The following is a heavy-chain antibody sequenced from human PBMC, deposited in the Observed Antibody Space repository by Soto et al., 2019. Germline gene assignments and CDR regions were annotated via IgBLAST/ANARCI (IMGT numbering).Heavy chain of an antibody. CDR2: INRDGSRT. V-gene: IGHV3-74*01. Sequence: EVQLVESGGNVLQPGGSLRLSCAASGFISSSYWMHWVRQAPGKGLVWVSRINRDGSRTDYADSVKDRFAVSRDNAKNTVLLQMNSLRADDTAVYYCARGVNGYYYVDYGGQGTLVTVSS. J-gene: IGHJ4*02. D-gene: IGHD2-8*01. CDR3: ARGVNGYYYVDY. CDR1: GFISSSYW.